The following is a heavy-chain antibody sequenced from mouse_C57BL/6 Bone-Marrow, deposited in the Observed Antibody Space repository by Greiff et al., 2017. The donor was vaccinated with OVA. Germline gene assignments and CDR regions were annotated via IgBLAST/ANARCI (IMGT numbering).Heavy chain of an antibody. CDR2: ISNLAYSI. CDR3: ARQRGNWYFDV. CDR1: GFTFSDYG. Sequence: EVKVVESGGGLVQPGGSLKLSCAASGFTFSDYGMAWVRQAPRKGPEWVAFISNLAYSIYYADTVTGRFTISRENAKNTLYLEMSSLRSEDTAMYYCARQRGNWYFDVWGTGTTVTVSS. J-gene: IGHJ1*03. V-gene: IGHV5-15*01.